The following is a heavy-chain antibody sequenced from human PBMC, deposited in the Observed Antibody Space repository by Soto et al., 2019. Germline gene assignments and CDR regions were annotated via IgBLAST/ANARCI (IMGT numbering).Heavy chain of an antibody. CDR3: ARGGYCSSTSCYTGWFDP. CDR1: GGSISSGGYY. V-gene: IGHV4-31*03. CDR2: IYYSGST. D-gene: IGHD2-2*02. Sequence: SETLSLTCTVSGGSISSGGYYWSWIRQHPGKGLEWIGYIYYSGSTYYNPSLKSRVTISVDTSRNQFSLKLSSVTAADTAVYYCARGGYCSSTSCYTGWFDPWGQGTLVTVSS. J-gene: IGHJ5*02.